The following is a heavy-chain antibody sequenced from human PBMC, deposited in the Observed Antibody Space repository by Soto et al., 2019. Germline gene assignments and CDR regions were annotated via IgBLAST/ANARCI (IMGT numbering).Heavy chain of an antibody. J-gene: IGHJ4*02. CDR3: ARAGELVMDY. CDR2: FDPEDGET. V-gene: IGHV1-24*01. CDR1: GYTLTELS. Sequence: ASVKVSCKVSGYTLTELSMHWVRQAPGKGLEWMGGFDPEDGETIYAQKFQGRVTMTGDTSTGTVYMELSSLRSEDTAVYYCARAGELVMDYWGQGTLVTSPQ. D-gene: IGHD6-13*01.